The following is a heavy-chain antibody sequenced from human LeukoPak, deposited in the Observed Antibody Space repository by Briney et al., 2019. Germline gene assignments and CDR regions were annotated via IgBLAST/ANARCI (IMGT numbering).Heavy chain of an antibody. Sequence: PGGSLRLSCAASGFTFSSYAMSWVRRAPGKGLEWVSAISGSGGSTYYADSVKGRFTISRDNSKNTLYLQMNSLRAEDTAVYYCAKDQNLDYYDRSFDYWGQGTLVTVSS. D-gene: IGHD1-26*01. CDR3: AKDQNLDYYDRSFDY. CDR1: GFTFSSYA. V-gene: IGHV3-23*01. CDR2: ISGSGGST. J-gene: IGHJ4*02.